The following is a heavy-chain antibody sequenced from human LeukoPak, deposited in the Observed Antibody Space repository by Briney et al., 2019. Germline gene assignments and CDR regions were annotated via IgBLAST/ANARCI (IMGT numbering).Heavy chain of an antibody. CDR3: AKDQVWIVVGSFDY. D-gene: IGHD3-22*01. CDR1: GFTFKSYG. CDR2: ISNDRSYK. V-gene: IGHV3-30*18. J-gene: IGHJ4*02. Sequence: GGSLRLSCVASGFTFKSYGIHWVRQTPGKGLEWVAVISNDRSYKYYGDSVKGRFAISRDNSKNTLYLQMTSLRAEDTAVYYCAKDQVWIVVGSFDYWGQGTLVTVSS.